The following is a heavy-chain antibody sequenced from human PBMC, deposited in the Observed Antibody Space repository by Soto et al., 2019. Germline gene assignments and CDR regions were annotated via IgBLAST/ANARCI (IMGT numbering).Heavy chain of an antibody. Sequence: GXAVKRACKASGFPFTTHGFTWVRQAPGQGLEWMGWSSALNGYTNYAQNFQGRLTITTDSSTSTAYMELRSLRSDDTAVYYCASATSIAIGLRNCGQRTLVTGSS. CDR2: SSALNGYT. CDR1: GFPFTTHG. V-gene: IGHV1-18*01. CDR3: ASATSIAIGLRN. J-gene: IGHJ4*02. D-gene: IGHD6-6*01.